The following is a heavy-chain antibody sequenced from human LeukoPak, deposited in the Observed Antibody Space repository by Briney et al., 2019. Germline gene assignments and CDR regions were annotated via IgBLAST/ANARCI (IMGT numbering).Heavy chain of an antibody. CDR1: GFTFSSYW. D-gene: IGHD7-27*01. Sequence: PGWSLRLSCPASGFTFSSYWMSWVRQAPGKGLEWLSGISPRGGGTYYADSVKGRFTISRDDSKSTLSLQMNSLRVEDTAVYYCARDLAWGAFDYWGQGTLVSVSS. CDR2: ISPRGGGT. V-gene: IGHV3-23*01. J-gene: IGHJ4*02. CDR3: ARDLAWGAFDY.